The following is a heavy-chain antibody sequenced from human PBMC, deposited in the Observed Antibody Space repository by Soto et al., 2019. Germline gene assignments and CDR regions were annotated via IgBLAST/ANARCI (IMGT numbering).Heavy chain of an antibody. J-gene: IGHJ6*03. CDR1: GFTFSGSA. Sequence: EVQLVESGGGLVQPGGSLKLSCAASGFTFSGSAMHWVRQASGKGLEWVGRIRSKGNNYATAYGASLKGRFTISRDDSKNTAYLQMNSLNTEDTAVYYCSRQASDFGIGKPQYYMDVWGKGTTVTVSS. CDR3: SRQASDFGIGKPQYYMDV. CDR2: IRSKGNNYAT. V-gene: IGHV3-73*01. D-gene: IGHD3-3*01.